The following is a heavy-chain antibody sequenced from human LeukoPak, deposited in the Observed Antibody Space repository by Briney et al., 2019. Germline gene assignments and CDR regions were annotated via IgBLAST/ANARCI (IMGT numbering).Heavy chain of an antibody. J-gene: IGHJ4*02. CDR3: ARDWNRYAY. V-gene: IGHV4-39*07. CDR1: GDSISSSSYY. D-gene: IGHD1-1*01. Sequence: SETLSLTCTVSGDSISSSSYYWGWIRQPPGKGLEWIGSFSCIGSTYYNPSLKSRVTISVDTSKSQFSLYMDSVTAADTAVYYCARDWNRYAYWGQGTLVTVSS. CDR2: FSCIGST.